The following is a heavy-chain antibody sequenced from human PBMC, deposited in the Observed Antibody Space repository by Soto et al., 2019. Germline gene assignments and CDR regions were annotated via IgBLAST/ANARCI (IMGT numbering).Heavy chain of an antibody. CDR3: VRRKQQMVRDKPYNTLDV. J-gene: IGHJ6*02. Sequence: QITLKESGPTLVKPTQTLTLTCTVSGFSLSSSRVGVGWIRQPPGKALEWLAVIYWDDDTRYSASLKSRLTITKDASKNQVVLTMTNMDPVDTATYYCVRRKQQMVRDKPYNTLDVWGLGTTVTVSS. V-gene: IGHV2-5*02. CDR2: IYWDDDT. D-gene: IGHD6-13*01. CDR1: GFSLSSSRVG.